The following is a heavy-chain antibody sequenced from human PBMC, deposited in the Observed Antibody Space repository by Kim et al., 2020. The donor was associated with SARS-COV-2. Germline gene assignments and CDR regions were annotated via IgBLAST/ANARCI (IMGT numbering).Heavy chain of an antibody. CDR2: IDPSDSYT. CDR3: TRQSGTYLDY. CDR1: GYSFTTYS. V-gene: IGHV5-10-1*01. D-gene: IGHD1-26*01. Sequence: GESLKISCKGSGYSFTTYSITWVRQMPGKGLEYMGTIDPSDSYTNYSPSFQGHVTISTDKSVTTAYLQWTGLKASDTAMYYYTRQSGTYLDYWGQGTLVTVSS. J-gene: IGHJ4*02.